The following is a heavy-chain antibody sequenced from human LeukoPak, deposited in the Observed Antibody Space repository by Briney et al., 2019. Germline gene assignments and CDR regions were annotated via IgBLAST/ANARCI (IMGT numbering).Heavy chain of an antibody. Sequence: SQTLSLTCAISGDSVSSNSVAWNWVRQSPSRGLEWLGRTYYRSKWYYDYAVSVKSRLIINPDTSKNQFSLQLNSVTPEDTAVHYCARGATAYFDYWGQGTLVTVSS. CDR2: TYYRSKWYY. CDR3: ARGATAYFDY. V-gene: IGHV6-1*01. CDR1: GDSVSSNSVA. J-gene: IGHJ4*02.